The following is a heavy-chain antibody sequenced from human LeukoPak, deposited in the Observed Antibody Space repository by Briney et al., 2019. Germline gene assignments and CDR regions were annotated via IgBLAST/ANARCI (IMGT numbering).Heavy chain of an antibody. V-gene: IGHV3-53*01. J-gene: IGHJ4*02. CDR1: GFTISSNY. CDR2: TYTSGDR. Sequence: GGSLRLSCAASGFTISSNYMNWVRQAPGKGLEWLSVTYTSGDRYDADSVEDRFTISRDNSKNMVYLQMNRLRAEDTAVYYCARGHREAGSKYRESYLDFWGQGILVTVSS. D-gene: IGHD6-6*01. CDR3: ARGHREAGSKYRESYLDF.